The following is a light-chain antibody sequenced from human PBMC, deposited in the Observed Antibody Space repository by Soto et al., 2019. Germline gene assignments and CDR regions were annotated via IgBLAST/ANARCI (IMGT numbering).Light chain of an antibody. V-gene: IGKV3-20*01. J-gene: IGKJ2*01. Sequence: EIVLTQSPGTLSLSPGERATLSCRASQSVSSSNLAWYQQKPGQAPRLLIYGASSRATGIPDRFSGSGSGTDFTLTISRLEPEDFAVYYCQQYGSSPRAFGQGTKLAIK. CDR1: QSVSSSN. CDR3: QQYGSSPRA. CDR2: GAS.